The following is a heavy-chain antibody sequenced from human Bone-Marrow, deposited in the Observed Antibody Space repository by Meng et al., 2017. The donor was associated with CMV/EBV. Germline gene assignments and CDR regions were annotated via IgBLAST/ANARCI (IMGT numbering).Heavy chain of an antibody. CDR2: INPSGGST. CDR1: GFTFSTYV. J-gene: IGHJ6*02. D-gene: IGHD3-3*01. CDR3: ARGEGYDFWSGRGNGMDV. V-gene: IGHV1-46*01. Sequence: ASVKVSCKASGFTFSTYVITWVRQAPGQGLEWMGIINPSGGSTSYAQKFQGRVTMTRDTSTSTVYMELSSLRSEDTAVYYCARGEGYDFWSGRGNGMDVWGQGTTVTVSS.